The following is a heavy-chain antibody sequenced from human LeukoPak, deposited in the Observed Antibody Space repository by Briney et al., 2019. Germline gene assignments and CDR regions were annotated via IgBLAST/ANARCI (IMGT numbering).Heavy chain of an antibody. CDR3: ARLKYDSRGYYPYHFDF. J-gene: IGHJ4*02. V-gene: IGHV5-51*01. CDR1: GYSFTSYW. D-gene: IGHD3-22*01. Sequence: GESLKISCKGSGYSFTSYWIGWVRQMPGKGLEWMGIIYPGDSNTRYSPSFQGQVTISADKSISTAYLQWSSLKASDTAMYYCARLKYDSRGYYPYHFDFWGQGTLVTVSS. CDR2: IYPGDSNT.